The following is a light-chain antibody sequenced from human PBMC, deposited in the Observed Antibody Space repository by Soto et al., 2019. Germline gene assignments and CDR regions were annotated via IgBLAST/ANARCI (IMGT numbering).Light chain of an antibody. CDR3: QQYNSYPWT. V-gene: IGKV1-5*01. CDR1: QSISSW. Sequence: DIQMTQSPSTLSASVGDRVTITCRASQSISSWLAWYQQKPGKAPKLLIYDASSLESGVPSRFSGSGSGTDFTLPISSLQPDDFAIFYAQQYNSYPWTFAQGTKVDTK. J-gene: IGKJ1*01. CDR2: DAS.